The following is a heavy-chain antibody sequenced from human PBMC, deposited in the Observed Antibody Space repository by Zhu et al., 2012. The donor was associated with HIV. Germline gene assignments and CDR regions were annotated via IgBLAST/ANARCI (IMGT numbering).Heavy chain of an antibody. V-gene: IGHV4-39*01. CDR2: IHSTGST. CDR3: ARHSSVDTCRGLCTFDI. J-gene: IGHJ3*02. Sequence: QVHLQESGPGLVKPSETLSLTCTVSGGSISSDSNYWGWIRQPPGKGLEWIGTIHSTGSTYYNPSLKSRLTIVVDTSKNQFSLTLSSVTAADTAVYYCARHSSVDTCRGLCTFDIWGQGTMVAVSS. CDR1: GGSISSDSNY. D-gene: IGHD3-22*01.